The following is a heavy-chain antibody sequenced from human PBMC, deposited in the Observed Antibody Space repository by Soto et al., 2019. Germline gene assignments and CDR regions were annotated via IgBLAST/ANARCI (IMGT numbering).Heavy chain of an antibody. V-gene: IGHV3-66*01. CDR1: GFTVSSNN. Sequence: EVQLVESGGGLVQPGGSLRLSCAASGFTVSSNNMSWVRQAPGKGLEWVSIVYSDGSTYYADSVKGRFTISRDNSKNTLYLQMNSLRVEDTAMYYCARDPDYYYDHWGQGTLVTVSS. CDR2: VYSDGST. J-gene: IGHJ4*02. D-gene: IGHD3-22*01. CDR3: ARDPDYYYDH.